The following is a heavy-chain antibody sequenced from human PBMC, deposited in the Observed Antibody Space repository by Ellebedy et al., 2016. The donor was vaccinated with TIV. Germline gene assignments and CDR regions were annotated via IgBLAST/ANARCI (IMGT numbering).Heavy chain of an antibody. Sequence: GESLKISXAASGFTFSSYAMSWVRQAPGKGLEWVSAISGSGGSTYYADSVKGRFTISRDNSKNTLYLQMNSLRAEDTAVYYCARDRGGYILDYWGQGTLVTVSS. J-gene: IGHJ4*02. CDR2: ISGSGGST. V-gene: IGHV3-23*01. CDR3: ARDRGGYILDY. D-gene: IGHD5-12*01. CDR1: GFTFSSYA.